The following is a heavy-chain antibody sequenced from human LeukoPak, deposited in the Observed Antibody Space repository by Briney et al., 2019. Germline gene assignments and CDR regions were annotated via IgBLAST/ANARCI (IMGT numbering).Heavy chain of an antibody. V-gene: IGHV3-7*01. CDR3: AREWELRRYFDY. CDR2: IKQDGSDK. J-gene: IGHJ4*02. D-gene: IGHD1-26*01. Sequence: GGSLRLSCAASGFNFSSYWMIWVRQAPGKGLEWVANIKQDGSDKNYVDSVKGRFTISRDNAKNTLYLQMNSLRAEDTAVYYCAREWELRRYFDYWGQGTLVTVSS. CDR1: GFNFSSYW.